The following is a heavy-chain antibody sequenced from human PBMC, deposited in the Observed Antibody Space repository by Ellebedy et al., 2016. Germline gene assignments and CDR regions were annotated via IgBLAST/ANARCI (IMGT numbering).Heavy chain of an antibody. D-gene: IGHD4-17*01. CDR1: GGSISSGDYY. Sequence: SETLSLTCTVSGGSISSGDYYWSWIRQPPGKGLQWIGYIYYSGTTYYNPSLESRVTISLDTSKNQFSLKLSSVTAADTAVYYCANIRGTVFDYWGQGTLVTVSS. CDR2: IYYSGTT. CDR3: ANIRGTVFDY. V-gene: IGHV4-30-4*01. J-gene: IGHJ4*02.